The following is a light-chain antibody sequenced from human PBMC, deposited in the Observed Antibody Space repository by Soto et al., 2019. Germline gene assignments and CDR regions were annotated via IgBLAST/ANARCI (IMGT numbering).Light chain of an antibody. CDR3: HQRSNWPPT. J-gene: IGKJ4*01. V-gene: IGKV3-11*01. CDR2: DAS. Sequence: EIVLTQSPDTLSLSPGERATLSSRASQSVSNNLAWYQQKPGQAPRLLIYDASNRAAGIPARFSGSGSGTDFTLTISSLQPEDFAVYYCHQRSNWPPTFGGGTKVDIK. CDR1: QSVSNN.